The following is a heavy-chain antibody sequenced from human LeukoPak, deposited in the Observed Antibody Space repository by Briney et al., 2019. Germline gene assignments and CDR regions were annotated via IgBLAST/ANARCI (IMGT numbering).Heavy chain of an antibody. Sequence: PGGSLRLSCAASGFTFSSYSMNWVRQAPGKGLEWVSAISGSGGSTYYADSVKGRFTISRDNSKNTLYLQMNSLRAEDTAVYYCAKRSGRYYYDSSGNTFDPWGQGTLVTVSS. D-gene: IGHD3-22*01. CDR2: ISGSGGST. V-gene: IGHV3-23*01. CDR1: GFTFSSYS. CDR3: AKRSGRYYYDSSGNTFDP. J-gene: IGHJ5*02.